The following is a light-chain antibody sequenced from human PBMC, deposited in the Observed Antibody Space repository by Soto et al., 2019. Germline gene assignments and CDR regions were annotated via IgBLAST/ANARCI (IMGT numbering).Light chain of an antibody. V-gene: IGKV3-20*01. CDR1: QNVGRNY. CDR2: AAS. Sequence: IVLTQSPGTLSLSPGERATLSCRASQNVGRNYVAGYQQKPGQAPRLLIFAASGRVTGIPDRFSGSGSGTDFTLTITRLEPEDFALYFCQQYGSSPPYTFGQGTTLEIK. CDR3: QQYGSSPPYT. J-gene: IGKJ2*01.